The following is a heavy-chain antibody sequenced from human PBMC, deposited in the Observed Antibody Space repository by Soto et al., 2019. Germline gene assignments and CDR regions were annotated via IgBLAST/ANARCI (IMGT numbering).Heavy chain of an antibody. Sequence: PSETLSLTCTVSGGSISSYYWSWIRQPPGKGLEWIGYIYYSGRTNYNPSLKSRVTISVDTSKNQFSLKLSYVTAADTAVYYCASVNDFWSGVDVWGQRTTVTVS. V-gene: IGHV4-59*01. CDR3: ASVNDFWSGVDV. CDR1: GGSISSYY. CDR2: IYYSGRT. D-gene: IGHD3-3*01. J-gene: IGHJ6*02.